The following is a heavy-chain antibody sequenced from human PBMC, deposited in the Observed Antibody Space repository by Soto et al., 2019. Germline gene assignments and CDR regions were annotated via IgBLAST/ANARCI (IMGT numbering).Heavy chain of an antibody. V-gene: IGHV1-69*13. J-gene: IGHJ4*02. D-gene: IGHD6-19*01. CDR1: GGTFSSYA. Sequence: ASVKVSCKASGGTFSSYAISWVRQAPGQGLEWMGGIIPIFGTANYAQKFQGRVTITADESTSTAYMELSSLRSEDTAVYYCARESRVSGGWPEWGQGTLVTVSS. CDR3: ARESRVSGGWPE. CDR2: IIPIFGTA.